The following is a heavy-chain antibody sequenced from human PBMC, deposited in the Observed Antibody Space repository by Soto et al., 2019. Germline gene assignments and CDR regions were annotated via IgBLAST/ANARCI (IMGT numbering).Heavy chain of an antibody. V-gene: IGHV3-21*06. CDR2: VSGSSSYI. D-gene: IGHD4-17*01. CDR3: ARDLRGHYGP. Sequence: LGGSLRLSCEGSGFNFRNFNMIWVRQAPGKGLEWVSSVSGSSSYIYYADSVKGRFTVPRDNANNLVFLQMNGLRPEDTAMYYCARDLRGHYGPWGQGTMVTVSS. CDR1: GFNFRNFN. J-gene: IGHJ3*01.